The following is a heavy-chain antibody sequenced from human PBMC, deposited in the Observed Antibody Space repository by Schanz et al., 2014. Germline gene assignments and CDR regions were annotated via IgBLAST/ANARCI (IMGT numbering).Heavy chain of an antibody. CDR1: GYTFTNYD. CDR2: FT. V-gene: IGHV1-2*06. Sequence: QVQLVQSGAEVKKPGASVKVSCKASGYTFTNYDINWMRQAPGQGLEWLGRFTHISQKFQGRVTMTRDTSSTTAYMELNSLRSDDTAVYYCVRELSGGTFDYGGQGALVTVTS. J-gene: IGHJ4*02. D-gene: IGHD1-1*01. CDR3: VRELSGGTFDY.